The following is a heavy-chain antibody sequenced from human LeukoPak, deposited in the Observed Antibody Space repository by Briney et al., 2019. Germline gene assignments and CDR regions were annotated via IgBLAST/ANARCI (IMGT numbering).Heavy chain of an antibody. CDR3: ARAVEIVVVVAAMYGEPYFDY. CDR2: INPSGGST. CDR1: GYTFTSYY. V-gene: IGHV1-46*01. D-gene: IGHD2-15*01. J-gene: IGHJ4*02. Sequence: ASVTVSCKASGYTFTSYYMHWVRQAPGQGLEWMGIINPSGGSTSYAQKFQGRVTMTRDMSTSTVYMELSSLRSEDTAVYYCARAVEIVVVVAAMYGEPYFDYWGQGTLVTVSS.